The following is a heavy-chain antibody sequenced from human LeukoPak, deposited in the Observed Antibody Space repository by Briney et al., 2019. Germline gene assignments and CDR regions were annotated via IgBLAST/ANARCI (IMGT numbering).Heavy chain of an antibody. CDR2: INPNSGGT. D-gene: IGHD3-3*01. CDR1: GYTFTGYY. CDR3: ARSGDFWSGYYYYYYYMDV. V-gene: IGHV1-2*02. J-gene: IGHJ6*03. Sequence: ASVKVSCKASGYTFTGYYMHWVRQAPGQGLEWMGWINPNSGGTNYAQKFQGRVTMTRDTSISTAYMELSSLRSEDTAVYYCARSGDFWSGYYYYYYYMDVWGKGTTVTVSS.